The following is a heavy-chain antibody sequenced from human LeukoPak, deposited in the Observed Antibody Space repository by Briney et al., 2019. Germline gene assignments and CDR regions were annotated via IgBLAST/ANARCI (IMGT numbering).Heavy chain of an antibody. D-gene: IGHD2-21*02. CDR3: ARDQGYCGGDCYSGAFDI. CDR2: MNPNSGNT. Sequence: ASVKVSRKASGYTFTSYDINWVRQATGQGLEWMGWMNPNSGNTGYAQKFQGRVTITRNTSISTAYMELSSLRSEDTAVYYCARDQGYCGGDCYSGAFDIWGQGTMVTVSS. J-gene: IGHJ3*02. V-gene: IGHV1-8*03. CDR1: GYTFTSYD.